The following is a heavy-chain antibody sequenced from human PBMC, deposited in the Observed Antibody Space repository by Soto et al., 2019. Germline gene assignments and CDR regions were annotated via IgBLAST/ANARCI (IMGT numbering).Heavy chain of an antibody. CDR1: GYTLNTNY. Sequence: QAQLVQSGAEVKKPGASVKISCKASGYTLNTNYLVWVRQAPGHGLEWMGIINTSGGSTDYAQKFQGRLTMTTDTSTNTVYLELSSVRSEDTAVYYCASLEITGYWGQGTQVAVSS. D-gene: IGHD3-16*01. J-gene: IGHJ4*02. CDR2: INTSGGST. V-gene: IGHV1-46*02. CDR3: ASLEITGY.